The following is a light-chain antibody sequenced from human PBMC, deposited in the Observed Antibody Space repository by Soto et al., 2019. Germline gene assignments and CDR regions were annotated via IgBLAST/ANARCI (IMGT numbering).Light chain of an antibody. J-gene: IGKJ2*01. V-gene: IGKV3-15*01. CDR2: GAS. Sequence: EIVMTQSPATLSVSPGERATLSCRASQSVSSNLAWYQQKPGQAPRLLIYGASTRATGIPARFSGSGSGTEITLTISSLQYEDFAVYYCQQYNTWPPMYTFGQGTKLEIK. CDR3: QQYNTWPPMYT. CDR1: QSVSSN.